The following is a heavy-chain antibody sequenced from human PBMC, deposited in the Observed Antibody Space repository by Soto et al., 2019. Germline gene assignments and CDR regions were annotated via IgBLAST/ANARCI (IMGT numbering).Heavy chain of an antibody. Sequence: GGSLRLSCAASGFTFSSYAMSWVRQAPGKGLEWVSAISGSGGSTYYADSVKGRFTISRDNSKNTLYLQMNSLRAEDTAVYYCAMEGLYCSSTSCYAYWGQGTLVTVSS. CDR3: AMEGLYCSSTSCYAY. CDR2: ISGSGGST. V-gene: IGHV3-23*01. J-gene: IGHJ4*02. CDR1: GFTFSSYA. D-gene: IGHD2-2*01.